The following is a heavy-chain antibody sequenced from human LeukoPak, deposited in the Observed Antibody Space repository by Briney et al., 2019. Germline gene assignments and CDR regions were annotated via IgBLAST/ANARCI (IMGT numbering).Heavy chain of an antibody. D-gene: IGHD1-14*01. CDR2: INPNSGET. CDR3: ARDRDHSNTERGFDY. J-gene: IGHJ4*02. Sequence: ASVNVSCKTSGYTFSDYYIHWVRQAPGQGVAWMGWINPNSGETKSAQKFQGRVTMTGDTSISTAYMELRRVTSDDTAVYYCARDRDHSNTERGFDYWGQGTLVTVSS. CDR1: GYTFSDYY. V-gene: IGHV1-2*02.